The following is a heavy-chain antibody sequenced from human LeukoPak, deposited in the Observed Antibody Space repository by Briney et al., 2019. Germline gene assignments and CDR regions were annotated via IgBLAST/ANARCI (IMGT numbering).Heavy chain of an antibody. V-gene: IGHV3-30-3*01. CDR2: ISYDGSNK. CDR1: GFTFSSYA. D-gene: IGHD2-2*01. Sequence: PGGSLRLSCAAPGFTFSSYATHWVRQAPGKGLEWVAVISYDGSNKYYADSVKGRFTISRDNSKNTLYLQMNSLRAEDTAVYYCARELVGFYYYYGMDVWGQGTTVTVSS. J-gene: IGHJ6*02. CDR3: ARELVGFYYYYGMDV.